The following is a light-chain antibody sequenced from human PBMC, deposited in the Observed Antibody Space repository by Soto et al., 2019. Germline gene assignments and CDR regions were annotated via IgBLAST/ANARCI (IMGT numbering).Light chain of an antibody. CDR2: EVS. J-gene: IGLJ1*01. V-gene: IGLV2-23*02. CDR3: CSYAGGSSYV. CDR1: SSDVGNYNL. Sequence: QSALTQPASVSGSPGQSITISCTGTSSDVGNYNLVSWYQQDPGKAPKLMIYEVSKRPSGVSTRFSGSKSGNTASLTISGLQSEDEADYYCCSYAGGSSYVCGTGTKVTVL.